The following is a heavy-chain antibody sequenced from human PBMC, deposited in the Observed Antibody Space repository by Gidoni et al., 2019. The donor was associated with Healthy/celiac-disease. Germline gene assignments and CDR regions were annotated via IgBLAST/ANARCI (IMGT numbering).Heavy chain of an antibody. CDR1: GFTFRSSR. J-gene: IGHJ6*03. V-gene: IGHV3-21*01. CDR3: ARYRPLDCSSTSCYGLYYYYYMDV. D-gene: IGHD2-2*01. Sequence: EVQLVESGGGLVKPGWSLSLSCAPSGFTFRSSRMTWVRYVPGKGLEWFSSISSSSSYIYHADSVKGRFTISRDNAKNSLYLQMNSLRAEDTAVYYCARYRPLDCSSTSCYGLYYYYYMDVCGKGTTVTVSS. CDR2: ISSSSSYI.